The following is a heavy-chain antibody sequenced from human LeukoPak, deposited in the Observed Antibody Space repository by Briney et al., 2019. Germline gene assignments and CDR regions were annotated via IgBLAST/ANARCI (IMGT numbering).Heavy chain of an antibody. CDR2: IRSKAYGGTT. J-gene: IGHJ4*02. Sequence: GGSLRLSCTASGFTFGDYAMSWVRQAPGKGLEWVGFIRSKAYGGTTEYAASVKGRFTISRDDSKSIAYLQMNSLKTEDTAVYYCTTPGPYSIVVVPAARVDAFDIWGQGTLVTVSS. V-gene: IGHV3-49*04. CDR1: GFTFGDYA. CDR3: TTPGPYSIVVVPAARVDAFDI. D-gene: IGHD2-2*01.